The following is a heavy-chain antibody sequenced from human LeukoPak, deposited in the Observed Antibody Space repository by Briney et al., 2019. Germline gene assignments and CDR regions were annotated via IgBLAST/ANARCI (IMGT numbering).Heavy chain of an antibody. Sequence: SETLSLTCTVSGGSISSYYWSWIRQPPGKGLEWIGYIYYSGSTNYNPSLKSRVTISVDTSKNQFSLKLSSVTAADTAVYYCARDILYSPRGYYDSSGYYYGGRYFDYWGQGTLVTVSS. CDR3: ARDILYSPRGYYDSSGYYYGGRYFDY. D-gene: IGHD3-22*01. CDR1: GGSISSYY. J-gene: IGHJ4*02. CDR2: IYYSGST. V-gene: IGHV4-59*12.